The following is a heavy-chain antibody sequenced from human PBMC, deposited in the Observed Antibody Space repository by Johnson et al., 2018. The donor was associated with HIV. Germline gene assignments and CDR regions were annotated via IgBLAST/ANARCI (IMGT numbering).Heavy chain of an antibody. Sequence: VQLVESGGGVVRPGGSLRLSCAASGFTFSNYWMSWVRQAPGKGLEWVANIKEDGNDEYYVDSLRGRFTIYRDNAKNSMYLQMDNLRIADTALYYCARSTGWGLWYAFDIWGQGTMVTVSS. CDR3: ARSTGWGLWYAFDI. CDR1: GFTFSNYW. D-gene: IGHD5-18*01. J-gene: IGHJ3*02. CDR2: IKEDGNDE. V-gene: IGHV3-7*05.